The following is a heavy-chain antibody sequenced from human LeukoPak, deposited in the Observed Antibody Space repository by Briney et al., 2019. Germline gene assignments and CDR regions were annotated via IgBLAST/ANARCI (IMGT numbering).Heavy chain of an antibody. J-gene: IGHJ3*02. CDR1: GDSVSSNSAA. Sequence: SQTLSLTCAISGDSVSSNSAAWNWIRQSLSRGLEWLGRTYYRSEWYNDYAVSVKSRVTINPDTSKNQFSLQLNSVTPEDTAVYYCARDTIVGGDAFDIWGQGTMVTVSS. V-gene: IGHV6-1*01. D-gene: IGHD1-26*01. CDR2: TYYRSEWYN. CDR3: ARDTIVGGDAFDI.